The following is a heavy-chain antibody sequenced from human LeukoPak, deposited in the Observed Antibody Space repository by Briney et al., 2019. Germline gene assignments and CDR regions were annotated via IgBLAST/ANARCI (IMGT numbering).Heavy chain of an antibody. J-gene: IGHJ4*02. D-gene: IGHD3-3*01. CDR3: AVYDFWSGSGDYFDY. CDR1: GFTFSSYA. Sequence: GGSLRPSCAASGFTFSSYAMSWVRQAPGKGLEWVSAISGSGGSTYYADSVKGRFTVSRDNSKNTLYLQMNSLRAEDTAVYYCAVYDFWSGSGDYFDYWGQGTLVTVSS. V-gene: IGHV3-23*01. CDR2: ISGSGGST.